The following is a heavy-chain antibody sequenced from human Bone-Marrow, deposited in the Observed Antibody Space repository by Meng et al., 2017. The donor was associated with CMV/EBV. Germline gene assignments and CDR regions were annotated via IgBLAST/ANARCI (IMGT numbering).Heavy chain of an antibody. CDR3: ARGAPRGFGYYFDY. Sequence: SGGPFSSYAISWVRQAPGQGLEWMGGIIPILGTANSAQKFQGRVTITTDESTSTAYMELSSLRSEDTAVYYCARGAPRGFGYYFDYWGQGTLVTVSS. J-gene: IGHJ4*02. D-gene: IGHD3-3*01. V-gene: IGHV1-69*05. CDR2: IIPILGTA. CDR1: GGPFSSYA.